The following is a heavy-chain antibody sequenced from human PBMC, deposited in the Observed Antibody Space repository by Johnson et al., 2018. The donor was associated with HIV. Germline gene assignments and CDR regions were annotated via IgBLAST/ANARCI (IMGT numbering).Heavy chain of an antibody. D-gene: IGHD3-3*01. CDR1: GFAFSNYG. Sequence: QMMLVESGGGVVQPGNSLRLSCAASGFAFSNYGMHWVRQAPGKVLEWVAVIPFDGSNIKYANSVKGRLTISRDNSKNTLYFQLDNLRPEDTAVYYCAKGVTMFGVDIHDGFDMWGQGTMVTVSS. V-gene: IGHV3-30*18. CDR2: IPFDGSNI. J-gene: IGHJ3*02. CDR3: AKGVTMFGVDIHDGFDM.